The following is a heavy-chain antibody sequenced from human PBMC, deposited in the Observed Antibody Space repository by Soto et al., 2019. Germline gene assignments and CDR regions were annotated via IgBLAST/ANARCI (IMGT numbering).Heavy chain of an antibody. J-gene: IGHJ4*02. V-gene: IGHV4-59*01. Sequence: EPLSLTCTVSAASFSKYYWTWIRQPPGKGLEWIGYIYFNGNTKYNPSLEGRLTISIDTSKKEFSLKLTSVTAADAAVYYCASVTFGGIVLAHWGQGTLVTAPQ. CDR2: IYFNGNT. D-gene: IGHD3-16*01. CDR1: AASFSKYY. CDR3: ASVTFGGIVLAH.